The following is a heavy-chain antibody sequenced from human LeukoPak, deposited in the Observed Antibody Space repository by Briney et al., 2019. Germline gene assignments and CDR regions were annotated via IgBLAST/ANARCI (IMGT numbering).Heavy chain of an antibody. V-gene: IGHV4-39*01. CDR3: ARSYYYDSSVDY. CDR2: IYYSGST. Sequence: SDTLSLTCTVSGGSISSSSYYWGWIRQPPGKGLEWIGSIYYSGSTYYNPSLKSRVTISVDTSKNQFSLKLSSVTAADTAVYYCARSYYYDSSVDYWGQGTLVTVSS. J-gene: IGHJ4*02. D-gene: IGHD3-22*01. CDR1: GGSISSSSYY.